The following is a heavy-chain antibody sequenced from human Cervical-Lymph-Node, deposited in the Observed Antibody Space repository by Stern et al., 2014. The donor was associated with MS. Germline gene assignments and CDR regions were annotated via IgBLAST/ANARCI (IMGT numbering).Heavy chain of an antibody. D-gene: IGHD2-2*01. CDR2: IAFDGIYK. V-gene: IGHV3-30*03. J-gene: IGHJ4*02. Sequence: VQLVESGGGVVQPGRSLRLSCAASGFRFRNFDIHWVRQAPGKGLEWVAVIAFDGIYKHYAASVRGRFTVSRDVSENTLYLQMNSLRGEDTAVYYCASQYQVLYFDSWGQGTLVTVSS. CDR1: GFRFRNFD. CDR3: ASQYQVLYFDS.